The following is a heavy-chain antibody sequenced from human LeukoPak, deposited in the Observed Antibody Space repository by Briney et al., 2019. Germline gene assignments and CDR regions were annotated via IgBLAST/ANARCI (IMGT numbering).Heavy chain of an antibody. CDR3: AKELYIRLFDY. Sequence: GGSLRLSCAASGFTFSSYAMHWVRQAPGKGLEWVAVISYDGSNKYYADSVKGRFTISRDNSKNTLYLQMNSLRAEDTAVYYCAKELYIRLFDYWGQGTLVTVSS. CDR1: GFTFSSYA. V-gene: IGHV3-30-3*01. CDR2: ISYDGSNK. D-gene: IGHD2-2*02. J-gene: IGHJ4*02.